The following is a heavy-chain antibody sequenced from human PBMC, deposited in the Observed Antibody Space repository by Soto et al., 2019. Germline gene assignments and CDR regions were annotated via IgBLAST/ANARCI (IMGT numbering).Heavy chain of an antibody. CDR1: GGSISSGGYY. CDR3: ARDYALTYCSSTSCYHYYGMDV. Sequence: SETLSLTCTVSGGSISSGGYYWSWNRQHPGKGLEWIGYIYGSGITYYNPSLKSRVTISVATSKNQFSLKLSSVTAADTAVYYCARDYALTYCSSTSCYHYYGMDVWGQGTTVTVSS. J-gene: IGHJ6*02. V-gene: IGHV4-31*03. CDR2: IYGSGIT. D-gene: IGHD2-2*01.